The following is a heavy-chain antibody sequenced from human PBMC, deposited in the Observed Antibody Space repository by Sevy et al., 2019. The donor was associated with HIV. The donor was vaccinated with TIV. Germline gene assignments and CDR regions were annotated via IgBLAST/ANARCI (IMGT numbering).Heavy chain of an antibody. V-gene: IGHV4-59*01. CDR3: AAAREYYEDSSGYLDY. D-gene: IGHD3-22*01. Sequence: SETLSLTCTVSGGPISVYYWSWIRQPPGKGLEYIGYVYYTGSTNYNPSLKNRVTISVDTSNNQFSLKLTSVTAADTAVYYCAAAREYYEDSSGYLDYWGQGTLVTVSS. CDR2: VYYTGST. J-gene: IGHJ4*02. CDR1: GGPISVYY.